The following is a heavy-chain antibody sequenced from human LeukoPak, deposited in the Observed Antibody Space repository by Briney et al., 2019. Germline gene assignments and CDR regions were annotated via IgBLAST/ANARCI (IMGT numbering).Heavy chain of an antibody. CDR3: ARGGQIAALYYSDD. CDR1: RGSISSHY. J-gene: IGHJ4*02. CDR2: IYYSVST. D-gene: IGHD6-6*01. Sequence: SETLSLTCTLSRGSISSHYWSWIRQPPGKGLERILYIYYSVSTNYTPSLKSRVTKSVDTSKNQFSLKLSSVTAADTAVYYCARGGQIAALYYSDDWSQGTLVSVYS. V-gene: IGHV4-59*11.